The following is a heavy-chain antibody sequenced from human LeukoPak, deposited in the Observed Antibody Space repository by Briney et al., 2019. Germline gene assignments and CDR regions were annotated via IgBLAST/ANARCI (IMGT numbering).Heavy chain of an antibody. Sequence: GGSLRLSCAASGLTVSSNYMSWVRQAPGKGLEWVAVIYIGESTYYADSVKSRFTISGDNSKNTMYLQMSRLRVEDTAIYYCARGGSSGYWGYFDYWGQGTLVTVSS. CDR1: GLTVSSNY. V-gene: IGHV3-53*01. D-gene: IGHD3-22*01. CDR2: IYIGEST. CDR3: ARGGSSGYWGYFDY. J-gene: IGHJ4*02.